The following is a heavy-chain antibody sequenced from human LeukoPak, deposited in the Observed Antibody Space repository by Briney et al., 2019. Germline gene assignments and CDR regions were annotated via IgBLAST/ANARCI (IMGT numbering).Heavy chain of an antibody. D-gene: IGHD3-16*01. CDR3: ARGITGMAFFDY. V-gene: IGHV3-30-3*01. CDR2: ISRDASNE. Sequence: GESLRLSCAASGFTFSFYTMHWVRQPPGKGLEWIAAISRDASNEFYADSVKGRFTISRDNAKNSLYLQMNSLRDEDTGVYYCARGITGMAFFDYWGQGTLVTVSS. CDR1: GFTFSFYT. J-gene: IGHJ4*02.